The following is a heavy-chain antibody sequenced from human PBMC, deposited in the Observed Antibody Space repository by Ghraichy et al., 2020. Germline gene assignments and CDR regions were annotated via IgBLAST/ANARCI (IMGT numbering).Heavy chain of an antibody. Sequence: GGSLRLSCAASGFTFNTYNMSWVRQAPGQGLEWISYISSSSNKIYYADSVKGRFTISRDNAKNSLYLQMNILIDEDTGVYYCTRQSPGAPGYWGQGTLVTVSS. V-gene: IGHV3-48*02. CDR2: ISSSSNKI. CDR1: GFTFNTYN. D-gene: IGHD1-14*01. CDR3: TRQSPGAPGY. J-gene: IGHJ4*02.